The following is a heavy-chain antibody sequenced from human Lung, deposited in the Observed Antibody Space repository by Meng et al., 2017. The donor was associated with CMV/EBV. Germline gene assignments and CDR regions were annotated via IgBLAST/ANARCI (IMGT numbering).Heavy chain of an antibody. CDR1: GFTVSSHY. CDR3: ARGVVYYDSSAYYEGYFDY. CDR2: IYSGAST. J-gene: IGHJ4*02. D-gene: IGHD3-22*01. Sequence: GESLKISCAASGFTVSSHYMSWVRQAPGKGLEWVSVIYSGASTYYADSVKGRCTISRDNSKNTMYLQMNSLRAEDTAVYYCARGVVYYDSSAYYEGYFDYWGQGXLVTVSS. V-gene: IGHV3-53*01.